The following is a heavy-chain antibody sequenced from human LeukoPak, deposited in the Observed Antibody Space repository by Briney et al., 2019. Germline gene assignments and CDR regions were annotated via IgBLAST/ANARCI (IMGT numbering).Heavy chain of an antibody. D-gene: IGHD3-22*01. CDR1: GGTFISYA. CDR3: ARGGGYYDSSGYYFR. J-gene: IGHJ4*02. Sequence: SVKVSCKASGGTFISYAISWVRQAPGQGLEWMGGIIPIFGTANYAQKFQGRVTITADESTSTAYMELSSLRSEDTAVYYCARGGGYYDSSGYYFRWGQGTLVTVSS. CDR2: IIPIFGTA. V-gene: IGHV1-69*13.